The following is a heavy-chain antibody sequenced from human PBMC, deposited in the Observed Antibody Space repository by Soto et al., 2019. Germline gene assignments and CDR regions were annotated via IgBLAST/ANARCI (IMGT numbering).Heavy chain of an antibody. Sequence: GGSLRLSCAASGFTFSSYAMSWVRQAPGKGLEWVSAISGSGGSTYYADSVKGRFTISRDNSKNTLYLQMNSLRAEDTAVYYCANTRYCSGGNCLIYYGMDVSGQGTTVTVSS. CDR2: ISGSGGST. CDR1: GFTFSSYA. CDR3: ANTRYCSGGNCLIYYGMDV. V-gene: IGHV3-23*01. J-gene: IGHJ6*02. D-gene: IGHD2-15*01.